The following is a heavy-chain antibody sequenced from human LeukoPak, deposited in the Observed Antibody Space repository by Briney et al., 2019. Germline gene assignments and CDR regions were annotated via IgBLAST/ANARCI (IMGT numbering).Heavy chain of an antibody. V-gene: IGHV3-7*03. D-gene: IGHD2-8*01. J-gene: IGHJ6*02. CDR3: VRNNAMDV. CDR2: VNRDGSET. CDR1: GFTLSNHW. Sequence: GSLSLSCAASGFTLSNHWMTWVRQVPGRGPEWVANVNRDGSETYYLDSVKGRFTISRDNAKNSLYLQMNSLRAEDTALYYCVRNNAMDVWGQGTTVIVSS.